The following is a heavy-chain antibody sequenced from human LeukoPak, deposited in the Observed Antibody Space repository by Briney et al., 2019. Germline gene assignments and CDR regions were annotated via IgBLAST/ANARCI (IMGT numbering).Heavy chain of an antibody. CDR3: ARDLEYCSSTSCSYYFDY. D-gene: IGHD2-2*01. J-gene: IGHJ4*02. V-gene: IGHV1-2*02. Sequence: ASVKVSCKASGYTFTGYYMHWVRQAPGQGLEWMGWINPNSGGTNYAQKFQGRVTMTRGTSISTAYMELSRLRSDDTAVYYCARDLEYCSSTSCSYYFDYWRQGTLVTVSS. CDR1: GYTFTGYY. CDR2: INPNSGGT.